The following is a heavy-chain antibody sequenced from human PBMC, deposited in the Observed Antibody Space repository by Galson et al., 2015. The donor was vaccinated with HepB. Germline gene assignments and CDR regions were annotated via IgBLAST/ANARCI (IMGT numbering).Heavy chain of an antibody. CDR1: GYTLTELS. V-gene: IGHV1-24*01. CDR3: ATQVVDFWRGYCY. CDR2: FDPENNET. Sequence: SCKVSGYTLTELSMHWVRQAPGKGLEWMGGFDPENNETVYAQKFQGRVTMTEDTSTDTGYMELRSLRSEDTALYYCATQVVDFWRGYCYWGQGTLVTVSS. D-gene: IGHD3-3*01. J-gene: IGHJ4*02.